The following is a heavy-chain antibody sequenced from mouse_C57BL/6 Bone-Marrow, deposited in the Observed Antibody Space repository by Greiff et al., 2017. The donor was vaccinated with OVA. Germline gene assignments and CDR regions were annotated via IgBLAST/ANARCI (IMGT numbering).Heavy chain of an antibody. V-gene: IGHV1-69*01. Sequence: QVQLKESGAELVMPGASVKLSCKASGYTFTSYWMHWVKQRPGQGLEWIGEIDPSDSYTNYNQKFKGKSTLTVDKSSSTAYMQLSSLTSEDSAVYYCARRRWLLFYAMDYWGQGTSVTVSS. CDR2: IDPSDSYT. J-gene: IGHJ4*01. CDR1: GYTFTSYW. CDR3: ARRRWLLFYAMDY. D-gene: IGHD2-3*01.